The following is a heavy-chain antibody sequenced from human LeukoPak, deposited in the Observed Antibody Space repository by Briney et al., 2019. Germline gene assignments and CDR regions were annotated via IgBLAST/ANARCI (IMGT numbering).Heavy chain of an antibody. D-gene: IGHD2-21*02. J-gene: IGHJ4*02. V-gene: IGHV3-30*04. CDR1: GFTFSSYA. CDR2: ISYDGSNK. Sequence: GGSLRLSCAASGFTFSSYAMHWVRQAPGKGLEWVAVISYDGSNKYYADSVKGRFTISRDNSKNTLYLQMNSLRAEDTAVYYCARPPVVVTHYFDYWGQGTLVTVSS. CDR3: ARPPVVVTHYFDY.